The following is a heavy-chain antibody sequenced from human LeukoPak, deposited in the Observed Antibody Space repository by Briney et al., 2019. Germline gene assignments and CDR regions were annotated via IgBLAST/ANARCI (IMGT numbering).Heavy chain of an antibody. Sequence: GGSLRLSCAASGFTFSSYSMNWVRQAPGKGLEWVSSISSSSSYIYYADSVKGRFTISRDNAKNSLYLQMNSLRAEGTAVYYCASPLAAAGSFDYWGQGTLVTVSS. CDR2: ISSSSSYI. CDR3: ASPLAAAGSFDY. V-gene: IGHV3-21*01. D-gene: IGHD6-13*01. J-gene: IGHJ4*02. CDR1: GFTFSSYS.